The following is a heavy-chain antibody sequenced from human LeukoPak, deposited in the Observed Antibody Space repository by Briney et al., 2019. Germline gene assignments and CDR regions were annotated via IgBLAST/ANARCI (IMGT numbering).Heavy chain of an antibody. Sequence: GESLKISCKGSGYRFTHYWIAWVRQMPGKGLEWMGIIYPGDSDTRYSPSFQGQVTISADKSISTAYLQWSSLKASDTAMYYCAIRVVAVAGTVFDYWGQGTLVTVSS. D-gene: IGHD6-13*01. J-gene: IGHJ4*02. CDR3: AIRVVAVAGTVFDY. CDR1: GYRFTHYW. CDR2: IYPGDSDT. V-gene: IGHV5-51*01.